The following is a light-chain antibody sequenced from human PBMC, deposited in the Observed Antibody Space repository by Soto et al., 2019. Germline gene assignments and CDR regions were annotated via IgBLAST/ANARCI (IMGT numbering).Light chain of an antibody. CDR3: QKYNSAPWT. CDR2: GAS. Sequence: DIQMTQSPSSLSASVGDRVTITCRASQGIRNYLAWYQQKPGTAPQPLIYGASTLQSGVPSRFSGSGSGTDFTLTITSLQPEDVATYYCQKYNSAPWTFGQGTKVEIK. V-gene: IGKV1-27*01. CDR1: QGIRNY. J-gene: IGKJ1*01.